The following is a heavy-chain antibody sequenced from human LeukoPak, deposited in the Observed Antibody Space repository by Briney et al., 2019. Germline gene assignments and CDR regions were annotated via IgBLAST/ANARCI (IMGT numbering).Heavy chain of an antibody. CDR3: ARLAARPRDY. Sequence: ASVKVSCKASGYTFTSYGISWVRQAPGQGLEWMGWINPNSGGTNYAQKFQGRVTMTRDTSISTAYMELSRLRSDDTAVYYCARLAARPRDYWGQGTLVTVSS. D-gene: IGHD6-6*01. J-gene: IGHJ4*02. CDR2: INPNSGGT. V-gene: IGHV1-2*02. CDR1: GYTFTSYG.